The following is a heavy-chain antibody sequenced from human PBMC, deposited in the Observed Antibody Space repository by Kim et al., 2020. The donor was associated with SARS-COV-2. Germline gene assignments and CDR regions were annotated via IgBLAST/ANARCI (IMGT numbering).Heavy chain of an antibody. CDR1: GFTFSSYG. CDR2: ISYDGSNK. J-gene: IGHJ3*02. CDR3: AKALARDGYYDSSGYHDAVDI. V-gene: IGHV3-30*18. D-gene: IGHD3-22*01. Sequence: GGSLRLSCAASGFTFSSYGMHWVRQAPGKGLEWVAVISYDGSNKYYADSVKGRFTISRDNSKNTLYLQMNSLRAEDTAVYYCAKALARDGYYDSSGYHDAVDIWGQGTMVTVSS.